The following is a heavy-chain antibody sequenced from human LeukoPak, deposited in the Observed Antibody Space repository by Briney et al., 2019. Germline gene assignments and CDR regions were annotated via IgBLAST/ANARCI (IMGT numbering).Heavy chain of an antibody. CDR2: ITPNLAIT. D-gene: IGHD2-2*01. J-gene: IGHJ4*02. CDR3: ARDSALRCSSTSCYFDY. V-gene: IGHV1-69*04. Sequence: SVKVSCKASGGTFSSYSISWVRQAPGQGPEWLGRITPNLAITDYAQKFRGRVTLTADKSTSTVYMELGSLTSEDTAAYYCARDSALRCSSTSCYFDYWGQGTLVTASS. CDR1: GGTFSSYS.